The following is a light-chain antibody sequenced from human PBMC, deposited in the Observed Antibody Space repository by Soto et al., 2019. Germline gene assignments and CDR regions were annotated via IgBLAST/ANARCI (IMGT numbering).Light chain of an antibody. Sequence: QSALTQPPSASGSPGQSVTISCTGTISDVGGYNYVSWYQQHPGKAPKLMIYEVSERPSGVPDRFSGSKSGNTASLTVSGLQAEDEADYYCGSYAGFNNYVALGGRTKLTVL. CDR2: EVS. J-gene: IGLJ2*01. CDR1: ISDVGGYNY. CDR3: GSYAGFNNYVA. V-gene: IGLV2-8*01.